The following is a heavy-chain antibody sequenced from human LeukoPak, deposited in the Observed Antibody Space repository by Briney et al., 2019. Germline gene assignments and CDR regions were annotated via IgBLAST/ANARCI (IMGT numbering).Heavy chain of an antibody. Sequence: SDTLSLTCTVSGRSVSSGSYYWSWIRQPPGKGLQWIGYIYYSGRTNYDPSLKSRVTISVDTSKMQFSLKLTSVTAADTAVYYCARCNDDSGAFDMWGQGTMVTVFS. CDR2: IYYSGRT. D-gene: IGHD4-17*01. CDR3: ARCNDDSGAFDM. V-gene: IGHV4-61*01. CDR1: GRSVSSGSYY. J-gene: IGHJ3*02.